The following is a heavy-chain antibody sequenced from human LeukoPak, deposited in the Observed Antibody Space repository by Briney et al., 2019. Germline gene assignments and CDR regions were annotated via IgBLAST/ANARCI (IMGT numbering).Heavy chain of an antibody. J-gene: IGHJ4*02. V-gene: IGHV3-30*18. D-gene: IGHD6-19*01. CDR3: AKGGGKQWLKYYFDY. Sequence: PGGSLRLSCAASGFTFSSYSMNWVRQAPGKGLEWVAVISYDGSNKYYADSVKGRFTISRDNSKNTLYLQMNSLRAEDTAVYYCAKGGGKQWLKYYFDYWGQGTLVTVSS. CDR2: ISYDGSNK. CDR1: GFTFSSYS.